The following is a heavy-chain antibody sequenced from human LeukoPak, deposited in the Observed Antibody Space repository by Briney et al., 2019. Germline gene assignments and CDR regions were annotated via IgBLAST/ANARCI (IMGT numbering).Heavy chain of an antibody. V-gene: IGHV4-4*02. Sequence: SGTLSLTCAVSGGSISSSNWWSWVRQPPGKGLEWIGEIYHSGSTNYNPSLKSRVTISVDKSKNQFSLKLSSVTAADTAVYYCARAGGWELQYYFDYWGQGTLVTVSS. CDR1: GGSISSSNW. D-gene: IGHD1-26*01. CDR2: IYHSGST. CDR3: ARAGGWELQYYFDY. J-gene: IGHJ4*02.